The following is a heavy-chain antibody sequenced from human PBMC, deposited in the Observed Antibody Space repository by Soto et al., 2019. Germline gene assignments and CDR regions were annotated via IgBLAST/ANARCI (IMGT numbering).Heavy chain of an antibody. CDR1: GGSIISYY. CDR3: ARELFGRSVWFDP. J-gene: IGHJ5*02. D-gene: IGHD3-10*01. CDR2: IYYSGST. Sequence: SETLSLTCSVSGGSIISYYWSWIRQPPWKGLEWIGYIYYSGSTNYNPSLKSRVTISVDTSKNQFSLKLSSVTAADTAVYYCARELFGRSVWFDPWGQGTLVTVSS. V-gene: IGHV4-59*01.